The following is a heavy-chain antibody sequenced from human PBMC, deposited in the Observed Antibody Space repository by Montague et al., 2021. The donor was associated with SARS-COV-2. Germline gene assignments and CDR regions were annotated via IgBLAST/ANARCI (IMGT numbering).Heavy chain of an antibody. Sequence: QSGAEVKTPGESLRISCKGSGYSFTSYWISWVRQMPGKGLEWMGRIDPSDSYTNYSPSFQGHVTISADKSISTAYLQWSSLKASDTAMYYCARLLGGSYLYWYFDLWGRGTLVTVSS. J-gene: IGHJ2*01. CDR1: GYSFTSYW. CDR3: ARLLGGSYLYWYFDL. CDR2: IDPSDSYT. V-gene: IGHV5-10-1*01. D-gene: IGHD1-26*01.